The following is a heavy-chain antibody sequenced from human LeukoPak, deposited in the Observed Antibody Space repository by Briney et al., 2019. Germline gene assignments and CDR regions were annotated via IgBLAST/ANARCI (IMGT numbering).Heavy chain of an antibody. CDR1: GFTFSDYY. D-gene: IGHD6-6*01. V-gene: IGHV3-11*01. CDR3: ARDRAAPLRMYNWFDP. J-gene: IGHJ5*02. Sequence: GGPLRLSCAASGFTFSDYYMSWIRQAPGKGLEWVSYISSSGSTIYYADSVKGRFTISRDNAKNSLYLQMNSLRAEDTAVYYCARDRAAPLRMYNWFDPWGQGTLATVSS. CDR2: ISSSGSTI.